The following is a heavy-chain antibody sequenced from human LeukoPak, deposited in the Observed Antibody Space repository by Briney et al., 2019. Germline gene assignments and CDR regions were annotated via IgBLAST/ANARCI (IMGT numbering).Heavy chain of an antibody. CDR3: ACRYSGGDY. CDR2: ISGSGGST. V-gene: IGHV3-23*01. CDR1: GFTFSSYA. Sequence: GGSLRLSCAASGFTFSSYAMSWVRQAPGKGLEWVSAISGSGGSTYYADSVKGRFTISRDNAKNSLYLQMNSLRVEDTAVYYCACRYSGGDYWGQGILVTVSS. J-gene: IGHJ4*02. D-gene: IGHD2-15*01.